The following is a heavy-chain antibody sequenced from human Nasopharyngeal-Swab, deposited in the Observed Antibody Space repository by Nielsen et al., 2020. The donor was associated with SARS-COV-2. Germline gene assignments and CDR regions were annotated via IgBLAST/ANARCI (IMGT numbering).Heavy chain of an antibody. J-gene: IGHJ3*02. V-gene: IGHV4-4*02. D-gene: IGHD3-3*01. CDR3: SGDFWSGYPDAFDI. CDR2: IYHSGST. Sequence: VRQMPGKGLEWIGEIYHSGSTNYHPSLKSRVTISVDKSKNQFSLKLSSVTAADTAVYYCSGDFWSGYPDAFDIWGQGTMVTVSS.